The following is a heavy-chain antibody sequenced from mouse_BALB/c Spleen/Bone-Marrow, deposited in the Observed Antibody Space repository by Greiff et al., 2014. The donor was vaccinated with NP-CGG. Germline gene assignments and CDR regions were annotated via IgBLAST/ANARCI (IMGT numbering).Heavy chain of an antibody. D-gene: IGHD2-4*01. CDR1: GFSLTSYG. V-gene: IGHV2-9*02. J-gene: IGHJ3*01. Sequence: VKLMESGPGLVAPSQSLSITCTVSGFSLTSYGVHWVRQPPGKGLEWLGVIWAGGSTNYNSALMSRLSISKDNSKSQVFLKMNSLQTDDTAMYYCAREGSTMITTPFAYWGQGTPVTVSA. CDR3: AREGSTMITTPFAY. CDR2: IWAGGST.